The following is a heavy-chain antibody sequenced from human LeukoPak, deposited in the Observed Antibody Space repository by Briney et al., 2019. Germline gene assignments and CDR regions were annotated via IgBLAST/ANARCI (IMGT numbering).Heavy chain of an antibody. CDR2: ITSDSKNK. CDR1: GFSFSSYS. D-gene: IGHD5-24*01. J-gene: IGHJ4*02. V-gene: IGHV3-21*01. Sequence: GGSLRLSCAASGFSFSSYSMNWVRQAPGKGLEWVSFITSDSKNKDYADAVKGRFTVSRDNVKNSLYLQMNSLRGEDTAVYYCARGGRDGFKRGSYYFDYWGQGILVTVSS. CDR3: ARGGRDGFKRGSYYFDY.